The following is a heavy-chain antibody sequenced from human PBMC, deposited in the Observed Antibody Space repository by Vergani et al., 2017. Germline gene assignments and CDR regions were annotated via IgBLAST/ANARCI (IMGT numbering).Heavy chain of an antibody. D-gene: IGHD6-19*01. J-gene: IGHJ3*02. CDR2: ISSSGSTI. CDR3: VKFPSAGPGAFDI. CDR1: GFTFSSYA. Sequence: EVQLVESGGGLVQPGGSLRLSCAASGFTFSSYAMNWVRQAPGKALEWVSYISSSGSTIYYADSVKGRFTISRDNAKNSLYLQMNSLRAEDTAVYYCVKFPSAGPGAFDIWGQGTMVTVSS. V-gene: IGHV3-48*03.